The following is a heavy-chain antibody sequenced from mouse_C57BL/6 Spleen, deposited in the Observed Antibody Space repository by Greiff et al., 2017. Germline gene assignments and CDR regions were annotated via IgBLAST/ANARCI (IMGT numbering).Heavy chain of an antibody. V-gene: IGHV1-52*01. CDR1: GYTFTSYW. Sequence: QVQLQQPGAELVRPGSSVKLSCKASGYTFTSYWMHWVKQTPIQGLEWIGNINPSDSETHYNQKFKDKATLTVDKSSSTAYMQISSLTSEDSAVYYYVCDGAITTEWDFDVWGTGTTVTVSS. CDR2: INPSDSET. CDR3: VCDGAITTEWDFDV. J-gene: IGHJ1*03. D-gene: IGHD1-1*01.